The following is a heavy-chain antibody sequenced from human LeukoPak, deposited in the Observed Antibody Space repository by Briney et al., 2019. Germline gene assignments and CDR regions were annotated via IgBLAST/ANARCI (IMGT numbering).Heavy chain of an antibody. CDR3: ARGWSWSFDF. D-gene: IGHD6-13*01. CDR1: GFTFNTYW. CDR2: IKQDGSEK. V-gene: IGHV3-7*01. J-gene: IGHJ4*02. Sequence: GGSLRLSCAASGFTFNTYWMNWLRQAPGKGLEWVAAIKQDGSEKYYVDSVRGRFTISRDTAKNSLYLQMNSLRAEDTAVFYCARGWSWSFDFWGQGTLVTVSS.